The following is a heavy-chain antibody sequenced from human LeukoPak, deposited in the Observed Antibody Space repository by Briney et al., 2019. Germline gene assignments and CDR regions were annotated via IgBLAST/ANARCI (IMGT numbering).Heavy chain of an antibody. V-gene: IGHV3-30*02. D-gene: IGHD5-24*01. J-gene: IGHJ6*03. Sequence: GGSLRLSCAASGFTFSSYGMHWVRQAPGKGLEWVAFIRYDGSNKYYADSVKGRFTISRDNAKNSLYLQMNSLRAEDTAVYYCAKDHQMTTIVDYYYYMDVWGKGTTVTISS. CDR1: GFTFSSYG. CDR2: IRYDGSNK. CDR3: AKDHQMTTIVDYYYYMDV.